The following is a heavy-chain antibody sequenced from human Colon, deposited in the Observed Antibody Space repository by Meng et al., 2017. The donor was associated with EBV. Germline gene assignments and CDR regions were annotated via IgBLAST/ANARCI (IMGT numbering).Heavy chain of an antibody. V-gene: IGHV4-4*02. CDR3: ARDGGVTHIP. CDR1: GTSISTSNG. CDR2: IYHNGQT. D-gene: IGHD2-8*02. Sequence: QVLLQEAGAGLVKPSGTLSLTCAVSGTSISTSNGWSWIRQSPGEGLEWIGAIYHNGQTNYNPSLKSRVSMSVDESKNEFSLNLKSVTAADTAVYYCARDGGVTHIPWGQGVLVTASS. J-gene: IGHJ5*02.